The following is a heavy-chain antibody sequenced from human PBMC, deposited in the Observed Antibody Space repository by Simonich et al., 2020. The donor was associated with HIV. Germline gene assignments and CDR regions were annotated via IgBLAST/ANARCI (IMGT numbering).Heavy chain of an antibody. Sequence: EVQLVESGGGLVKPVGSLRLSCAASGFTFSSYSMNWVRQAPGKGLEWVSSNSSSSSYIYYADSVKGRFTISRDNAKNSLYLQMNSLRAEDTAVYYCARDGRKGSSTSCSDYWGQGTLVTVSS. J-gene: IGHJ4*02. CDR1: GFTFSSYS. V-gene: IGHV3-21*01. CDR2: NSSSSSYI. CDR3: ARDGRKGSSTSCSDY. D-gene: IGHD2-2*01.